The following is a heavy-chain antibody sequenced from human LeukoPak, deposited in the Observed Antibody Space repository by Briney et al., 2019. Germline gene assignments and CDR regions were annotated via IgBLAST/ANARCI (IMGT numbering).Heavy chain of an antibody. CDR2: LYYSGST. CDR3: ARDRSVYGGNSRGHYFDY. CDR1: GGSISSGGYY. J-gene: IGHJ4*02. Sequence: SQTLSLTCTVSGGSISSGGYYWSWIRQHPGKGLEWIGYLYYSGSTYYNPSLKSRVTISVDTSKNQFSLKLSSVTAADTAVYYCARDRSVYGGNSRGHYFDYWGQGTLVTVSS. V-gene: IGHV4-31*03. D-gene: IGHD4-23*01.